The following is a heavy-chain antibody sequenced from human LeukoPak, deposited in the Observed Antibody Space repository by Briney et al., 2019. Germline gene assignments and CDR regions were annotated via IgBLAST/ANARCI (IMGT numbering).Heavy chain of an antibody. V-gene: IGHV3-30*18. CDR3: AKDGGGSGYN. D-gene: IGHD3-22*01. Sequence: GGSLRLSCAASGLTFSSYGMHWVRQAPGKGLEWVAVISYDGSNKYYADSVKGRFTISRDNSKNTLYLQMNSLRAEDTAVYYCAKDGGGSGYNWGQVTLVTVSS. J-gene: IGHJ4*02. CDR2: ISYDGSNK. CDR1: GLTFSSYG.